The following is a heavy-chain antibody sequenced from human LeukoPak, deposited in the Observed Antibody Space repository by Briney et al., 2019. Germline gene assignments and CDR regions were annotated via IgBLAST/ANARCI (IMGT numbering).Heavy chain of an antibody. CDR1: GFTFGTYW. Sequence: QPGGSLRLSCAASGFTFGTYWMTWVRQAPGKGLEWVANIKEDGSEKYYVDSVRGRFTISRDNAKNSLYLQMNSLRAEDTAVYYCARTSNNGYIPLDYWGQGTLVTVSS. CDR2: IKEDGSEK. V-gene: IGHV3-7*01. CDR3: ARTSNNGYIPLDY. D-gene: IGHD2-8*01. J-gene: IGHJ4*02.